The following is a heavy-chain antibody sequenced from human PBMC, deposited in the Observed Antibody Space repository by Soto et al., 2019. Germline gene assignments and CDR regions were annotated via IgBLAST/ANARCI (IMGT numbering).Heavy chain of an antibody. D-gene: IGHD6-6*01. Sequence: QVQLVQSGAEVKKPGASVKVSCKASGYTFTSYDINWVRQATGQGLEWMGWMNPNSGNTGYAQKFQGRVTMTRNTSITTASMALSSLRSEDTALYYCASGLAYSSSSIEGYWGQGTLVTVSS. V-gene: IGHV1-8*01. CDR3: ASGLAYSSSSIEGY. CDR2: MNPNSGNT. CDR1: GYTFTSYD. J-gene: IGHJ4*02.